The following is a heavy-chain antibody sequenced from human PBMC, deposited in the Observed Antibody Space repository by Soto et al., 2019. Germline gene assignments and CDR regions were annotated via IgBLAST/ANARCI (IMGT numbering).Heavy chain of an antibody. CDR1: GFTLSSHT. J-gene: IGHJ5*02. D-gene: IGHD1-26*01. Sequence: PGRSRRLSCAASGFTLSSHTLTRVRQAPGRVLQWVSSIRRRSTYIACADSSNGRFTIPRDNAMYSLYLQLHSLIAADPAVYYGARGFGACSYWFDPWRQRSLGTFCS. CDR2: IRRRSTYI. V-gene: IGHV3-21*01. CDR3: ARGFGACSYWFDP.